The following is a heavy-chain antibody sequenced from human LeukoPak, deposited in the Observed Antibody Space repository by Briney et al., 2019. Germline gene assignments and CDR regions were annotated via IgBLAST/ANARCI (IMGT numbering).Heavy chain of an antibody. V-gene: IGHV3-66*01. CDR1: GFTVSSNY. J-gene: IGHJ4*02. Sequence: PGGSLRLSCAASGFTVSSNYMSWVRQAPGKGLGWVSVIYSGGRTYYADSVKGRFTISRDNSKNTLYLQMNSLRAEDTAVYYCARESESGYYLSYWGQGTLVTVSS. CDR3: ARESESGYYLSY. CDR2: IYSGGRT. D-gene: IGHD3-22*01.